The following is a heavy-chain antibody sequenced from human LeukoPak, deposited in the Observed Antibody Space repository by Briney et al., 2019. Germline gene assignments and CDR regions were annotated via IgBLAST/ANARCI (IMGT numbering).Heavy chain of an antibody. CDR3: ARVVGATPLYGMDV. J-gene: IGHJ6*02. CDR1: GGSISSSNW. Sequence: SETLSLTCAVSGGSISSSNWWSWVRQPPGKGLEWIGEIYHSGSTNYNPSLKSRVTISVDKSKNQFSLKLSSVTAADTAVYYCARVVGATPLYGMDVWGQGTTVIVSS. CDR2: IYHSGST. D-gene: IGHD1-26*01. V-gene: IGHV4-4*02.